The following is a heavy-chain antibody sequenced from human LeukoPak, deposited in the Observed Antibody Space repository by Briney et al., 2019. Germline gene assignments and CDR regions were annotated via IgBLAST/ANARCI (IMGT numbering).Heavy chain of an antibody. V-gene: IGHV5-10-1*01. CDR3: ALVAVAATYDY. CDR2: IDPSDSDT. CDR1: GYNFASYW. D-gene: IGHD2-15*01. J-gene: IGHJ4*02. Sequence: GESLKISCKGSGYNFASYWISWVRQIPGKGLEWMGRIDPSDSDTNYSPSFQGHVTISADKSKSTAFLQWSSLEASDTAMYYCALVAVAATYDYWGQGTLVTVSS.